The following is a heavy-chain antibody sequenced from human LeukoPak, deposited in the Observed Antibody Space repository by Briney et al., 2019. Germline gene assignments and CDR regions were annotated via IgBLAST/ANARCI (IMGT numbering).Heavy chain of an antibody. CDR1: EFTFSNYA. CDR3: ATSLASARAAGYYFDY. J-gene: IGHJ4*02. Sequence: GGSLRLSCAASEFTFSNYAMNWVRQAPGKGLEWVSGISGGGGSTYYADSVKGRFTISRDNSKNTLSLQMNSLRAEDTAVYYCATSLASARAAGYYFDYWGQGTLVTVSS. CDR2: ISGGGGST. D-gene: IGHD6-6*01. V-gene: IGHV3-23*01.